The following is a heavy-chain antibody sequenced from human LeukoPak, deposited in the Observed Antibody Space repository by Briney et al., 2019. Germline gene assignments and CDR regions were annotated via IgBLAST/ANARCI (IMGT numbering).Heavy chain of an antibody. D-gene: IGHD2-8*02. CDR3: SRDLDCTVTACYGGDDGFDI. CDR2: ISSRSLYI. J-gene: IGHJ3*02. V-gene: IGHV3-21*01. CDR1: GFDFNIYS. Sequence: PGGSLRLSCAASGFDFNIYSMNWDRQAQGMGLEWVASISSRSLYIYYPDALRGRFTIYRDNAEKSLYLQMNGLRAEDTAVYYCSRDLDCTVTACYGGDDGFDIWGQGTMITVSS.